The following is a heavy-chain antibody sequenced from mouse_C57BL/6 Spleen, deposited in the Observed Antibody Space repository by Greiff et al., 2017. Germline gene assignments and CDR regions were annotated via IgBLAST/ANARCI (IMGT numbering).Heavy chain of an antibody. CDR2: IDPSDSYT. CDR3: AREGNYSNYLDY. CDR1: GYTFTSYW. V-gene: IGHV1-69*01. Sequence: VKLQQPGAELVMPGASVKLSCKASGYTFTSYWMHWVKQRPGQGLEWIGEIDPSDSYTNYNQKFKGKSTLTVDKSSSTAYMQLSSLTSEDSAVYYCAREGNYSNYLDYWGQGTTLTVSS. D-gene: IGHD2-5*01. J-gene: IGHJ2*01.